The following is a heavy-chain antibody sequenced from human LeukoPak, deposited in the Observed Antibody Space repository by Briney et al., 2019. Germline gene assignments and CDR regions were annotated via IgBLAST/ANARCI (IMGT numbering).Heavy chain of an antibody. CDR1: GYTFTGNY. Sequence: ASVKVSCKASGYTFTGNYMHWVRQAPGQGLEWMGWINPNSGGTHYAQKFQGRVTLTRDTSISTAYMELSRLRSDDTAMYYCAKATVSQYYFDYWGQGTLVTVSS. J-gene: IGHJ4*02. V-gene: IGHV1-2*02. D-gene: IGHD4-17*01. CDR3: AKATVSQYYFDY. CDR2: INPNSGGT.